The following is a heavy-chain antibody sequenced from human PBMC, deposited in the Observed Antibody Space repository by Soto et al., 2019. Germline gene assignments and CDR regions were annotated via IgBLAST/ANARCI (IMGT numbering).Heavy chain of an antibody. J-gene: IGHJ3*01. CDR1: GGFYSIKT. Sequence: QVQLVQSGAEVKKPGSSVKVSCKASGGFYSIKTISWVRQAPGQGLEWMGRIIPLVHIINNAQKFQGRVAISADKSTSTAYMELSRLKSDDTATYFCAGGRRRDDSNTFDALDVWGQGTMVTVSS. V-gene: IGHV1-69*04. CDR3: AGGRRRDDSNTFDALDV. CDR2: IIPLVHII. D-gene: IGHD3-22*01.